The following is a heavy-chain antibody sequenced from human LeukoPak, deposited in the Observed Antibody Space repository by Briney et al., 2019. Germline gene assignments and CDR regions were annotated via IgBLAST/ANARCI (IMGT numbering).Heavy chain of an antibody. Sequence: GGSLRLSCAASGFSFSSHSMNWVRQAPGKGLEWVSAISSSSTYIYQADSVKGRFTISRDNAKSSVYLEMNSLRAEDTAVYYCAKVGTGNQYGSGDFDLWGQGSLVTVSS. J-gene: IGHJ4*02. CDR3: AKVGTGNQYGSGDFDL. D-gene: IGHD3-10*01. CDR1: GFSFSSHS. CDR2: ISSSSTYI. V-gene: IGHV3-21*01.